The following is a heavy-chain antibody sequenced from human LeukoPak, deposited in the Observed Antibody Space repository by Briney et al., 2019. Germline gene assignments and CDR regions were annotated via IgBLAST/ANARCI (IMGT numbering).Heavy chain of an antibody. CDR3: ARMDIVVVPAAPPYYYYYMDV. V-gene: IGHV1-18*04. CDR1: GYSFTGYY. J-gene: IGHJ6*03. D-gene: IGHD2-2*03. Sequence: GASVKVSCKASGYSFTGYYMHWVRQAPGQGLEWMGWISTYNGNTNYAQKLQGRVTMTTDTSTSTAYMDLRSLRSDDTAVYYCARMDIVVVPAAPPYYYYYMDVWGKGTTVTVSS. CDR2: ISTYNGNT.